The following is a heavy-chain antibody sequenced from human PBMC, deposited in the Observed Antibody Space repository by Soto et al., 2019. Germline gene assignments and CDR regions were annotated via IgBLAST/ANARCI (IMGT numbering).Heavy chain of an antibody. Sequence: QVQLQESGPGLVKPSETLSLTCTVSGGSISSYYWSWIRQPPGKGLEWIGYIYYSGSTNYNPSLKSRVTISVDTSKNQFSLKLSSVTAADTAVYYCARGKKMDNNLYKLGSFDYWGQGTLVTVSS. V-gene: IGHV4-59*01. CDR3: ARGKKMDNNLYKLGSFDY. CDR1: GGSISSYY. CDR2: IYYSGST. J-gene: IGHJ4*02. D-gene: IGHD1-1*01.